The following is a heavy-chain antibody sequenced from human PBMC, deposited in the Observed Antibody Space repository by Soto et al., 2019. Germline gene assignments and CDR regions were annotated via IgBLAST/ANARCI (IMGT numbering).Heavy chain of an antibody. J-gene: IGHJ4*02. CDR3: ARNLLEWLLYSPGY. V-gene: IGHV3-33*01. Sequence: QVQLVESGGGVVQPGRSLRLSCAASGFTFSSYGMHWVRQAPGKGLEWVAVIRYDGSNKYYADSVNGRFTISRDNSKNTLYLQMNSLRAEDTAVYYCARNLLEWLLYSPGYWGQGTLVTVSS. CDR2: IRYDGSNK. CDR1: GFTFSSYG. D-gene: IGHD3-3*01.